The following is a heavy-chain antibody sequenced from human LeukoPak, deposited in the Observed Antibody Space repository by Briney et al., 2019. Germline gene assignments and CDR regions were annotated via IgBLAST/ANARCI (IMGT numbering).Heavy chain of an antibody. J-gene: IGHJ4*02. CDR3: AKRGSGLDY. CDR1: GFTFNTYS. Sequence: GGSLRLSCAASGFTFNTYSMNWVRQAPGKGLEWVSGISWNSGSIGYADSVKGRFTISRDNAKNSLYLQMNSLRAEDTALYYCAKRGSGLDYWGQGTLVTVSS. CDR2: ISWNSGSI. V-gene: IGHV3-9*01. D-gene: IGHD3-10*01.